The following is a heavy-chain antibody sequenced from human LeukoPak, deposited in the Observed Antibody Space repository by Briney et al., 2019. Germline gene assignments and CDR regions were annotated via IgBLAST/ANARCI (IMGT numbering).Heavy chain of an antibody. D-gene: IGHD4-17*01. J-gene: IGHJ4*02. V-gene: IGHV3-9*01. Sequence: GRSLRLSCAASGFTFDDYAMHWVRQAPGKGLEWVSGISWNSGSIGYADSVKGRFTISRDNAKNSLYLQMNSLRAEDTAFYYCARDDFGDYKGHFDNWGQGTLVTLSS. CDR1: GFTFDDYA. CDR3: ARDDFGDYKGHFDN. CDR2: ISWNSGSI.